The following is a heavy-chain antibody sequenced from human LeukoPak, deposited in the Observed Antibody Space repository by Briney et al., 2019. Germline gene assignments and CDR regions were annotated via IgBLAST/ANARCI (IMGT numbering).Heavy chain of an antibody. Sequence: PGGTLRLSCAASGFTFSTYGMTWVRQAPGKGLEWVSTIGDTGDSTYYADSVKGWFIISRDNSESTLFLQMNGLRAEDTAIYFCATGAYCDHWGQGTLVTVSS. J-gene: IGHJ4*02. V-gene: IGHV3-23*01. CDR2: IGDTGDST. CDR1: GFTFSTYG. CDR3: ATGAYCDH.